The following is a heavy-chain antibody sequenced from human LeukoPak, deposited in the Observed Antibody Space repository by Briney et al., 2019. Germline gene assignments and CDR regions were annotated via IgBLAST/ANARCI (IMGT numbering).Heavy chain of an antibody. V-gene: IGHV4-38-2*02. Sequence: PSETLSLSCTVSGYSISSGLYWDWFRQPPGKGLEWVGIIYHSGSTYYNQSLRSRVTISVDTSKNPFCLKLCTVSAADTALYFCARAGFRKRPVAFDIWGQGTMVTASS. CDR3: ARAGFRKRPVAFDI. J-gene: IGHJ3*02. D-gene: IGHD3-10*01. CDR1: GYSISSGLY. CDR2: IYHSGST.